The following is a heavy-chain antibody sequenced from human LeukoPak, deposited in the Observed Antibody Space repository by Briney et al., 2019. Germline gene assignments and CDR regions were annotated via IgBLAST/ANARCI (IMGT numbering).Heavy chain of an antibody. CDR1: GGSFSGYY. CDR2: INHSGST. V-gene: IGHV4-34*01. Sequence: PSETLSLTCAVYGGSFSGYYWSWIRQPPGKGLEWIGEINHSGSTNYNPSLKSRVTISVDTSKNQFSLKLSSVTAADTAVYYCGRRNTFGIGVAGTRRRNNGSDPGGQGPLVTVSS. CDR3: GRRNTFGIGVAGTRRRNNGSDP. D-gene: IGHD6-19*01. J-gene: IGHJ5*02.